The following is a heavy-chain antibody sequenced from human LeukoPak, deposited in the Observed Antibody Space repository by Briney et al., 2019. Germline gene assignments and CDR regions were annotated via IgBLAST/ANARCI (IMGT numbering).Heavy chain of an antibody. D-gene: IGHD2-2*01. J-gene: IGHJ5*02. CDR3: ARNPSPSPNWFDP. CDR1: GYTFTGYY. CDR2: INPNSGGT. Sequence: GVSVKVPCKASGYTFTGYYMHWVRQAPGQGLEWMGWINPNSGGTNYAQKFQGRVTMTRDTSISTAYMELSRLRSDDTAVYYCARNPSPSPNWFDPWGQGTLVTVSS. V-gene: IGHV1-2*02.